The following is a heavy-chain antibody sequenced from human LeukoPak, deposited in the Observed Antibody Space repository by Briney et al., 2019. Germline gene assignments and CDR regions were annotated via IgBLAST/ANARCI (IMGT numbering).Heavy chain of an antibody. CDR3: AKSLTYYHENSDSI. J-gene: IGHJ4*02. CDR1: GFIVSSNY. D-gene: IGHD3-22*01. CDR2: IYKDGRT. V-gene: IGHV3-53*01. Sequence: GGSLRLSCAASGFIVSSNYMTWVRQAPGKGLEWVSVIYKDGRTFYADSVKGRFTISRDNSKNTLYLQMNSLRAEDTAVYYCAKSLTYYHENSDSIWGQGTLVTVSS.